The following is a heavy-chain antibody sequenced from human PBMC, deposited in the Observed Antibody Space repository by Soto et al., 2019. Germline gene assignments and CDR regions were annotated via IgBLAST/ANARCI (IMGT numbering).Heavy chain of an antibody. V-gene: IGHV3-30*18. Sequence: QVQLVESGGGVVQPGRSLRLSCTASGFSFRSYVMHWVRQAPGKGLEWVALISNGGSYKYYADSVKGRFTISRDNSKNKLHLQMNILRSEDTGVYHCAKLDLERRYNAYDEVDYWGQGTLATVSS. CDR3: AKLDLERRYNAYDEVDY. D-gene: IGHD5-12*01. CDR2: ISNGGSYK. CDR1: GFSFRSYV. J-gene: IGHJ4*02.